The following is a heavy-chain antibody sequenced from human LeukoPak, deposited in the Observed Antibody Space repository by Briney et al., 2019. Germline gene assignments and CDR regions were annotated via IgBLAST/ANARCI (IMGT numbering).Heavy chain of an antibody. Sequence: GGSLRLSCAASGFTFSSYGMHWVRQAPGKGLEWVAVISYDGSNKYYADSVKGRFTISRDNSKNTLYLQMNSLRAEDTAVYYCAKDLEGDGYNHPDFDYWGQGTLVTVSS. J-gene: IGHJ4*02. CDR2: ISYDGSNK. CDR3: AKDLEGDGYNHPDFDY. V-gene: IGHV3-30*18. CDR1: GFTFSSYG. D-gene: IGHD5-24*01.